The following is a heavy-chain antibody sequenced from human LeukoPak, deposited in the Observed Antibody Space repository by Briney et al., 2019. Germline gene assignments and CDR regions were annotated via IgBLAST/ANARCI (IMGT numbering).Heavy chain of an antibody. V-gene: IGHV1-69*06. J-gene: IGHJ6*03. D-gene: IGHD5-18*01. CDR2: IIPIFGTA. CDR1: GGTFSSYA. CDR3: ASAATAMVPFYYYYYMDV. Sequence: ASVKVSCKASGGTFSSYAISWVRQAPGQGLEWMRGIIPIFGTANYAQKFQGRVTITADKSTSTAYMELSSLRSEDTAVYYCASAATAMVPFYYYYYMDVWGKGTTVTVSS.